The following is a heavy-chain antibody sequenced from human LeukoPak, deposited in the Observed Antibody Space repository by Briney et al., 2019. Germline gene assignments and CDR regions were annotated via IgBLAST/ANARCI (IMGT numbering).Heavy chain of an antibody. Sequence: GGSLRLSCVGSPTFPFSDYSMNWVRQAPGKGLEWVSSISRTGSDIYYADSVKGRFTISRDNAKSSLYLQMETLRVEDTAVYYCASPSDSYDTSGYYYWGQGTLVTVSS. CDR3: ASPSDSYDTSGYYY. CDR1: PTFPFSDYS. D-gene: IGHD3-22*01. J-gene: IGHJ4*02. CDR2: ISRTGSDI. V-gene: IGHV3-21*01.